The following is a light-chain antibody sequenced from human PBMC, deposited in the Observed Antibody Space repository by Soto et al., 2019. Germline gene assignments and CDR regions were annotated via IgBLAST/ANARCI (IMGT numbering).Light chain of an antibody. CDR3: QQRSNWPRT. CDR1: QSVSSY. J-gene: IGKJ1*01. Sequence: EIVLTQSPATLSLSPGERATLSCRASQSVSSYLAWYQQKPGQAPRLLIYDASNRAPGIPARFSGSGSGTDFTLTMTCLEPEDFAVYYCQQRSNWPRTFGQGTKVEIK. V-gene: IGKV3-11*01. CDR2: DAS.